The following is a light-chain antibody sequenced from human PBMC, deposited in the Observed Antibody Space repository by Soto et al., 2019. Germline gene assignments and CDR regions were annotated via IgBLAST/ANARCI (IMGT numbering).Light chain of an antibody. J-gene: IGLJ3*02. CDR1: SSEFGTYSV. CDR3: HSYARSTLV. Sequence: QSVLTQSASVSGSPGQSITIYCTGTSSEFGTYSVVSWYQQHPGKAPKLLIYEGTKRPSGVSNRFSASESGNTASLTISGLQAEDEAVYYCHSYARSTLVFGGGTKLTVL. CDR2: EGT. V-gene: IGLV2-23*01.